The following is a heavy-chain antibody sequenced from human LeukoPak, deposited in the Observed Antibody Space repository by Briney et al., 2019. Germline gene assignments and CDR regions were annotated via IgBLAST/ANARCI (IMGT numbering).Heavy chain of an antibody. D-gene: IGHD2-2*01. CDR3: ARDRPIFVVVPAAMGYYYYGMDV. CDR1: GGSISSSSYY. V-gene: IGHV4-39*07. J-gene: IGHJ6*02. CDR2: IYYSGST. Sequence: SETLSLTCTVSGGSISSSSYYRGWIRQPPGKGLEWIGSIYYSGSTYYNPSLKSRVTISVDTSKNQFSLKLSSVTAADTAVYYCARDRPIFVVVPAAMGYYYYGMDVWGQGTTVTVSS.